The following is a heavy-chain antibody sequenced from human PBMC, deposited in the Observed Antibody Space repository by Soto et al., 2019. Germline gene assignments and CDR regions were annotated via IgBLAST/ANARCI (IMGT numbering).Heavy chain of an antibody. J-gene: IGHJ4*02. CDR2: IYYSGST. Sequence: QLQLQESGPGLVKPSETLSLTCTVSGGSISSSGYYWGWIRQPPGKGLEWIGTIYYSGSTYYNPSRKSRVTISVDTSKDQFSLKLSSVTAADPAVYYCARQFSVYGDYGRYFDFWGQGTTVTVSS. D-gene: IGHD4-17*01. V-gene: IGHV4-39*01. CDR3: ARQFSVYGDYGRYFDF. CDR1: GGSISSSGYY.